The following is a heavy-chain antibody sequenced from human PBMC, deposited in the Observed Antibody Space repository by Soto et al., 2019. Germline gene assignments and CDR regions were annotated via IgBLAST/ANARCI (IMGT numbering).Heavy chain of an antibody. Sequence: WVRQAPGQGLEWMGWINPNSGGTNYAQKFQGWVTMTRDTSISTAYMELSRLRSDDTAVYYCAREGYDYVWGSYRSHRPKDNAFDIWGQGTMVTVSS. J-gene: IGHJ3*02. V-gene: IGHV1-2*04. CDR3: AREGYDYVWGSYRSHRPKDNAFDI. CDR2: INPNSGGT. D-gene: IGHD3-16*02.